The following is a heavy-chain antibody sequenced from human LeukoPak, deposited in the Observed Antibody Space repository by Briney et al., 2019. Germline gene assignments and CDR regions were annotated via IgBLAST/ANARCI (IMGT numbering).Heavy chain of an antibody. CDR1: GYTFTSYG. D-gene: IGHD2-8*01. CDR3: AGRHCTNGVCPFDY. V-gene: IGHV1-18*01. CDR2: ISDYNGNT. Sequence: ASVKVSCKASGYTFTSYGISWVRQAPGQGLEWMGWISDYNGNTNYAQKLQGRVTMTTDTSTSTAYMELRSLRSDDTAVYYCAGRHCTNGVCPFDYWGQGTLVTVSP. J-gene: IGHJ4*02.